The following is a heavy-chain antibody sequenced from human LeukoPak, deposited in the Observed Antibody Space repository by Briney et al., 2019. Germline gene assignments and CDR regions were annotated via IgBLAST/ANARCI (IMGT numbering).Heavy chain of an antibody. D-gene: IGHD3-3*01. CDR2: IYHSGST. V-gene: IGHV4-38-2*02. CDR3: AGVLRFLEWLPFDY. CDR1: GYSISSGYY. J-gene: IGHJ4*02. Sequence: SETLSLTCTVSGYSISSGYYWGWIRQPPGKGLEWIGSIYHSGSTYYNPSLKSRVTISVDTSKNQFSLKLSSVTAADTAVYYCAGVLRFLEWLPFDYWGQGTLVTVSS.